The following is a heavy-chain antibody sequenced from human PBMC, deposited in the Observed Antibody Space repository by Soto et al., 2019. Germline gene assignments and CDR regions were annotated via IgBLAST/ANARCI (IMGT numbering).Heavy chain of an antibody. J-gene: IGHJ4*02. CDR2: ISYDGSNK. CDR1: GFTFSSYA. D-gene: IGHD6-19*01. CDR3: ARDGAVAGVGGVYYFDY. Sequence: PGGSLRLSCAASGFTFSSYAMHWVRQAPGKGLEWVAVISYDGSNKYYADSVKGRFTSSRDNSKNSLYLQMNSLRAEDTALYYCARDGAVAGVGGVYYFDYWGQGTLVTVSS. V-gene: IGHV3-30-3*01.